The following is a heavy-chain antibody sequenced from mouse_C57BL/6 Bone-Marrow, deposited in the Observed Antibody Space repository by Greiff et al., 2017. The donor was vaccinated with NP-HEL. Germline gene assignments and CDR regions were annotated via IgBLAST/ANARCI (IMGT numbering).Heavy chain of an antibody. V-gene: IGHV1-55*01. J-gene: IGHJ2*01. CDR1: GYTFTSYW. D-gene: IGHD1-1*01. CDR3: ARGLYYYGSVP. Sequence: QVHVKQSGAELVKPGASVKMSCKASGYTFTSYWITWVKQRPGQGLEWIGDIYPGSGSTNYNEKFKSKATLTVDTSSSTAYMQLSSLTSEDSAVYYCARGLYYYGSVPWGQGTTLTVSS. CDR2: IYPGSGST.